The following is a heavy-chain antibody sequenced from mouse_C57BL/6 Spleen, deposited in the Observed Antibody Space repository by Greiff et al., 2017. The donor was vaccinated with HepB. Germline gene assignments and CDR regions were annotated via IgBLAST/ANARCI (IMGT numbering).Heavy chain of an antibody. Sequence: VQLQQSGPGLVQPSQSLSITCTVSGFSLTSYGVHWVRQPPGKGLDWLGVIWSGGSTDYNAAFISRLSISKDNSKSQVFFKMNSLQADDTAIYYCAKGEIYYGNFYAMDYWGQGTSVTVSS. CDR1: GFSLTSYG. CDR3: AKGEIYYGNFYAMDY. V-gene: IGHV2-4*01. CDR2: IWSGGST. D-gene: IGHD2-1*01. J-gene: IGHJ4*01.